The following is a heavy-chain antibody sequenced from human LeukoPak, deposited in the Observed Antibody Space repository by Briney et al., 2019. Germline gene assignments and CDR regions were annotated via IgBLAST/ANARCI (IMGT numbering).Heavy chain of an antibody. D-gene: IGHD4-11*01. CDR1: GFTFSRYG. J-gene: IGHJ4*02. CDR2: IYSSSGYI. Sequence: GGSLRLSCAASGFTFSRYGMNGVREAPGAGLEGGSSIYSSSGYIYYADSVKGGFTISRDNAKNSLYLQMNSLRVEDTAVYYCVRGQVTTVTPLSYWGQGTLVTVSS. CDR3: VRGQVTTVTPLSY. V-gene: IGHV3-21*01.